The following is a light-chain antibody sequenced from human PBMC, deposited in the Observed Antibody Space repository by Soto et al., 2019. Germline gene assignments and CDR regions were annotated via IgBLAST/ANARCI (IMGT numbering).Light chain of an antibody. Sequence: QMTQSPSSLSAAVGDRVTITFRSSQSISSYLNWYQQKPGKAPKLLIYAASSLQSGVPSRFSGSGSGTDFTLTISSLQHEDFATYYCQQSYSTPRTFGHGTNVDIK. J-gene: IGKJ1*01. CDR3: QQSYSTPRT. CDR1: QSISSY. V-gene: IGKV1-39*01. CDR2: AAS.